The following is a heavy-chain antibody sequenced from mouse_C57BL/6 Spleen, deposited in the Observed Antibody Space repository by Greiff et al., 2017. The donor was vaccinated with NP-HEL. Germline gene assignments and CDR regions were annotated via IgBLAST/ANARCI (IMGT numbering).Heavy chain of an antibody. J-gene: IGHJ2*01. CDR2: INPYNGGT. D-gene: IGHD4-1*01. CDR1: GYTFTDYY. CDR3: ARRNWALDY. V-gene: IGHV1-19*01. Sequence: EVQLQQSGPVLVKPGASVKMSCKASGYTFTDYYMNWVKQSHGKSLEWIGVINPYNGGTSYNQKFKGKATLTVDKSSSTAYMELNSLTSEDSAVYYCARRNWALDYWGQGNTLPVSS.